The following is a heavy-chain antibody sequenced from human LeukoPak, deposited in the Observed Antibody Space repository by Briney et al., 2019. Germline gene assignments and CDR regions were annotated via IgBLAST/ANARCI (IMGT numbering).Heavy chain of an antibody. V-gene: IGHV1-18*01. Sequence: ASVKVSCKASGYTFTSYGISWVRQAPGQGLEWMGWISAYNGNTNYAQKLQGRVTVTEDTSTDTAYMELSSLRSEDTAVYYCALRSGLYCSSTSCSHHFQHWGQGTLVTVSS. CDR3: ALRSGLYCSSTSCSHHFQH. D-gene: IGHD2-2*01. CDR1: GYTFTSYG. CDR2: ISAYNGNT. J-gene: IGHJ1*01.